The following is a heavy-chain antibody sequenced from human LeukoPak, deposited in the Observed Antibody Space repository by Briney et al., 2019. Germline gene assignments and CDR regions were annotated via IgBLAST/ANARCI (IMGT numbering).Heavy chain of an antibody. J-gene: IGHJ3*02. CDR3: ARATYAFDM. CDR1: GYTFTRHY. V-gene: IGHV1-2*06. CDR2: SSPNSGGT. Sequence: ASRRVSCKASGYTFTRHYLHWMRQAPGEGLEWRGRSSPNSGGTNYAQRVQGRVTMTRDTSISTAYMELSRLRSDDTALYYCARATYAFDMWGQGTMVPVSS.